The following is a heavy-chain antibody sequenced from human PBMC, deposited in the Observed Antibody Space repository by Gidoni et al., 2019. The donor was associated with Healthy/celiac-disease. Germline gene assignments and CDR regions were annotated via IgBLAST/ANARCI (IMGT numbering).Heavy chain of an antibody. J-gene: IGHJ5*02. CDR2: IYYSGST. Sequence: QVQLQESGPGLVKPSETLSLTCTVSGGSNSSYYWSWIRQPPGKGLEWIGYIYYSGSTTYNPSLKSRVTISVDTSKNQFSLKLSSVTAADTAVYYCARDYGSGSYRWFDPWGQGTLVTVSS. V-gene: IGHV4-59*01. CDR1: GGSNSSYY. D-gene: IGHD3-10*01. CDR3: ARDYGSGSYRWFDP.